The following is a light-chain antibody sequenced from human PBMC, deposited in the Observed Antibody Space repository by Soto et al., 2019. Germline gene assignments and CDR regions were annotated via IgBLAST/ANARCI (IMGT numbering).Light chain of an antibody. CDR3: ASYTRTTTLV. CDR1: ISDIGGYNF. Sequence: QSVLTQPASVSGSPGQSITISCTGTISDIGGYNFISWYQHHPGKAPKLVIYDVNNWPSGISYRFSGSKSGNTASLTISGLQAEDEAHYYCASYTRTTTLVFGGGTKLTVL. CDR2: DVN. J-gene: IGLJ2*01. V-gene: IGLV2-14*01.